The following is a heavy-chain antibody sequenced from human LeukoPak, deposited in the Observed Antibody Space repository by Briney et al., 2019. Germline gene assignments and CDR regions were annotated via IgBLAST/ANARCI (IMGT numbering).Heavy chain of an antibody. CDR1: GFTFSSYA. Sequence: GGSLRLSCAASGFTFSSYAMSWVRQAPGKGLEWVSTISGSGGSTYYADSVKGRFTISRDNSKNTLYLQMNSLRAEDTAVYYCAKGGDGDYYYYYGMDVWGQGTTVTVSS. V-gene: IGHV3-23*01. D-gene: IGHD4-17*01. J-gene: IGHJ6*02. CDR3: AKGGDGDYYYYYGMDV. CDR2: ISGSGGST.